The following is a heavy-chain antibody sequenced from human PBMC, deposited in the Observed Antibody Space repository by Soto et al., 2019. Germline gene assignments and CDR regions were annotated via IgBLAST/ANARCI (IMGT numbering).Heavy chain of an antibody. J-gene: IGHJ6*02. CDR2: IYPGDSDT. V-gene: IGHV5-51*01. Sequence: WESLKISCXGSGYSFTSYWIGWVRQMPGKGLEWMGIIYPGDSDTRYSPSFQGQVTISADKSISTAYLQWSSLKASDTAMYYCAGGGVRGVITRTRDYYGMDVWGQGTTVTVSS. CDR1: GYSFTSYW. D-gene: IGHD3-10*01. CDR3: AGGGVRGVITRTRDYYGMDV.